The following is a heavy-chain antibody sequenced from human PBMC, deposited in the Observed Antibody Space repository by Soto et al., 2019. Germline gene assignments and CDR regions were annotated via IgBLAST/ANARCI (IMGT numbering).Heavy chain of an antibody. CDR3: ARGGCSGGSCYIAQCADKYFYFVY. Sequence: PSETLSLTCAVSGGSISSGGYSWSWIRQPPGKGLEWLGYIYHSGSTYYNPSLKSRVTISVDRSKNQFSLKLSSVTAADTAVYYCARGGCSGGSCYIAQCADKYFYFVYWCQGTLVTVSS. J-gene: IGHJ4*02. D-gene: IGHD2-15*01. CDR1: GGSISSGGYS. CDR2: IYHSGST. V-gene: IGHV4-30-2*01.